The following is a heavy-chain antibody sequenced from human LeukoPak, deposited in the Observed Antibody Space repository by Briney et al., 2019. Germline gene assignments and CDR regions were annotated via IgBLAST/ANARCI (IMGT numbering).Heavy chain of an antibody. Sequence: GASVKVSCKASGYTFTSYDINWVRQATGQGLEWMGWMNPNSGNTGYAQKFQGRVTMTRNTSISTAYMELSSLRSEDTAVYYCARGRNHYDYVWGSYQGPNDYWGQGTLVTVSS. CDR2: MNPNSGNT. CDR3: ARGRNHYDYVWGSYQGPNDY. V-gene: IGHV1-8*01. D-gene: IGHD3-16*02. J-gene: IGHJ4*02. CDR1: GYTFTSYD.